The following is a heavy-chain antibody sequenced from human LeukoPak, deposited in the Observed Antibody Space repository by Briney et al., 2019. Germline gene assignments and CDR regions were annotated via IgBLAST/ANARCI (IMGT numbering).Heavy chain of an antibody. Sequence: PSETLSLTCTVSGGSISGSYYYWGWIRQPPGKGLEWIGTIYYSGSTFYNPSLESRVTMSVDTSKNQFSLKVSSVTAADTAVYYCARVRTTVTPRKSLWGPENLSPYYFDYWGQGTLVTVSS. CDR3: ARVRTTVTPRKSLWGPENLSPYYFDY. CDR1: GGSISGSYYY. V-gene: IGHV4-39*07. D-gene: IGHD4-17*01. J-gene: IGHJ4*02. CDR2: IYYSGST.